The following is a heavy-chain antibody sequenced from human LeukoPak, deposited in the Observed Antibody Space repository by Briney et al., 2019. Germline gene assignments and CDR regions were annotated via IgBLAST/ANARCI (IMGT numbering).Heavy chain of an antibody. J-gene: IGHJ4*02. CDR1: GFTFNDYA. Sequence: GGSLRLSCVGSGFTFNDYAMSWVRQAPGKGLEWVSAFSGTGGYIYYADSVKGRFTVSRDNSKSTLYLQMNSLMAEDTAVYYCAKDRVTGSRGYTNEHYFDYWGQGTLVTVSS. CDR3: AKDRVTGSRGYTNEHYFDY. CDR2: FSGTGGYI. D-gene: IGHD3-22*01. V-gene: IGHV3-23*01.